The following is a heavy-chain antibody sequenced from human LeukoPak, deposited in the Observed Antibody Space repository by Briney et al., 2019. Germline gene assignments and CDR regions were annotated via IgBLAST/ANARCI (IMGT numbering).Heavy chain of an antibody. CDR3: ARGPYCSGGSCYLVNYYYYYYMDV. J-gene: IGHJ6*03. Sequence: SETLSLTCAVYGGSFSGYYWSWIRRPPGKGLEWIGEINHSGSTNYNPSLKSRVTISVDTSKNQFSLKLSSVTAADTAVYYCARGPYCSGGSCYLVNYYYYYYMDVWGKGTTVTVSS. CDR1: GGSFSGYY. CDR2: INHSGST. D-gene: IGHD2-15*01. V-gene: IGHV4-34*01.